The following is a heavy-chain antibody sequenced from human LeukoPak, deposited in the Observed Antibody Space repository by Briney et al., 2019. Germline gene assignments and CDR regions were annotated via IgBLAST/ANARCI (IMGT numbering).Heavy chain of an antibody. J-gene: IGHJ4*02. D-gene: IGHD6-13*01. CDR2: INLNGDTT. V-gene: IGHV3-20*04. Sequence: GGSLRLSCAASGFIFEDYVMSWVRQPPGKGLEWVSGINLNGDTTGYADSVKGRFIISRDNAKKSLYLQMNSLRAEDTALYYCVRSGAGSSSFEYWGQGTLVRVSP. CDR3: VRSGAGSSSFEY. CDR1: GFIFEDYV.